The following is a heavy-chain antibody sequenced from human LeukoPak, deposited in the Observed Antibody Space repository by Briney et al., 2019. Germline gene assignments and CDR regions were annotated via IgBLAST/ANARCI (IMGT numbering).Heavy chain of an antibody. CDR3: ARGPNGSSGWYYYYGMDV. D-gene: IGHD6-19*01. CDR2: IKQDGSEE. CDR1: GFTFSSYW. J-gene: IGHJ6*04. V-gene: IGHV3-7*03. Sequence: GGSLRLSCAASGFTFSSYWMSWVRQAPGKGLEWVANIKQDGSEEYYVDSVKGRFTISRDNAKNSLYLQMNSLRAEDTAVYYCARGPNGSSGWYYYYGMDVWGKGTTVTVSS.